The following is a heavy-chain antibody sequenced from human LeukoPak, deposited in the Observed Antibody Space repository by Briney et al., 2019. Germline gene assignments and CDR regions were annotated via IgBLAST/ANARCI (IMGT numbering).Heavy chain of an antibody. D-gene: IGHD3-22*01. V-gene: IGHV1-46*01. CDR1: GYTFTSYY. Sequence: WASVKVSCKASGYTFTSYYMNWVRQAPGQGLEWMGMINPSGGSTSYAQKFQGRVTVTRDTSTSTVYMELSSLRSEDTAMYYCARGSIHYNSGGYYDNTPLDYWGQGTLVTVSS. CDR2: INPSGGST. CDR3: ARGSIHYNSGGYYDNTPLDY. J-gene: IGHJ4*02.